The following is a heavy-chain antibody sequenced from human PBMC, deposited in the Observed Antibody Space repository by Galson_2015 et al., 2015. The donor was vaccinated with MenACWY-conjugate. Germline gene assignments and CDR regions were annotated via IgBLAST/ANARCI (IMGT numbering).Heavy chain of an antibody. V-gene: IGHV4-61*01. CDR2: IYYSGST. CDR3: ARDSINAEYCSSTSCFHYFDY. Sequence: SETLSLTCTVSGGSVSSGSYYWSWIRQPPGKGLEWIGYIYYSGSTNYNPSLKSRVTISVDTSKNQFSLKLSSVTAADTAVYYCARDSINAEYCSSTSCFHYFDYWGQGTLVTVSS. CDR1: GGSVSSGSYY. J-gene: IGHJ4*02. D-gene: IGHD2-2*01.